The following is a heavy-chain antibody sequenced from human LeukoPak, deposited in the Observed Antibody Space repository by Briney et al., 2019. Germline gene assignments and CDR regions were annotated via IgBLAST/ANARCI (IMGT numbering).Heavy chain of an antibody. CDR1: GFTFTNSW. CDR3: ARDTDGSLDY. CDR2: IKQDGSTK. V-gene: IGHV3-7*01. D-gene: IGHD1-26*01. Sequence: PGGSLRLSCAASGFTFTNSWMAWVRQAPGKGRGWVANIKQDGSTKHYADSLKGRFTISRDNPKNSLYLQMNSLRADDTAVYYCARDTDGSLDYWGQGILVTVAS. J-gene: IGHJ4*02.